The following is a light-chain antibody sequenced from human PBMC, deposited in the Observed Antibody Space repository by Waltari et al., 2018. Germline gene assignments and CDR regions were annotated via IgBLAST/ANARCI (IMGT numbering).Light chain of an antibody. Sequence: QSALTQPPSASGSPGQSVTIPCTGTSRHVGGENHSPWYQQHPGKAPNLQIYEVSKRPSGVPDRFSGFKSGNTASLTVSGLQAEDEADYYCSSYAGSNNLVVFGGGTKLTVL. CDR3: SSYAGSNNLVV. CDR1: SRHVGGENH. J-gene: IGLJ2*01. V-gene: IGLV2-8*01. CDR2: EVS.